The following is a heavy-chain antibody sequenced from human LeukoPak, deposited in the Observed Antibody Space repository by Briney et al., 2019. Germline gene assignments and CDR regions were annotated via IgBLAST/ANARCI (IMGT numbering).Heavy chain of an antibody. D-gene: IGHD2-15*01. Sequence: ASVKVSCKASGYAFTGYYMHWVRQAPGQGLEWMGWIKPNSGGTNYAQKFQGRVTMTRDTCISTAYMELSRLRSEDTAVYYCARSGYFAYLGQGTLVTVSS. V-gene: IGHV1-2*02. CDR2: IKPNSGGT. J-gene: IGHJ4*02. CDR3: ARSGYFAY. CDR1: GYAFTGYY.